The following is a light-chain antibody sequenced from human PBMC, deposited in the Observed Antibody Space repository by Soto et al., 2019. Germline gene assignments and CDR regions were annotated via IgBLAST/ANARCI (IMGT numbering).Light chain of an antibody. CDR1: SSDIGGYDH. V-gene: IGLV2-8*01. CDR3: GSFAGPVWV. CDR2: EVT. Sequence: QSALTQPPSASGSPGQSVTISCTGTSSDIGGYDHVSWYQQHPGKAPKVVIYEVTKRPSGVPDRFSGFKAGNTASLTVFGRQAEDEADYYCGSFAGPVWVFGGGTKLTVL. J-gene: IGLJ3*02.